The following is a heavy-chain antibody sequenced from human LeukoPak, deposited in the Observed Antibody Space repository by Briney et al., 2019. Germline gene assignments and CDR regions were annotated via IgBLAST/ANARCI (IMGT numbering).Heavy chain of an antibody. CDR2: IYYSGST. CDR1: GGSISSGGYY. V-gene: IGHV4-31*03. D-gene: IGHD3-22*01. Sequence: PSETLSLTCTVSGGSISSGGYYWSWIRQHPGKGLEWIGYIYYSGSTYYNPSLKSRVTISVDTSKNQFSLKLSSVTAADTAVYYCASYYYYDSSGYYYAFNYWGQGTLVTVSS. CDR3: ASYYYYDSSGYYYAFNY. J-gene: IGHJ4*02.